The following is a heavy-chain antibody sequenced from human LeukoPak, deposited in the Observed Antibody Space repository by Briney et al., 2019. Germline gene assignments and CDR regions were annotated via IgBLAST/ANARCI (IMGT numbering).Heavy chain of an antibody. CDR2: ISGSGGST. V-gene: IGHV3-23*01. D-gene: IGHD3-22*01. CDR3: AIWPGYYDSSGTTLDY. CDR1: GFTFSSYA. Sequence: GGSLRLSCAASGFTFSSYATSWVRQAPGKGLEWVSAISGSGGSTYYADSVKGRFTISRDNSKNTLYLQMNSLRAEDTAVYYCAIWPGYYDSSGTTLDYWGQGTLVTVSS. J-gene: IGHJ4*02.